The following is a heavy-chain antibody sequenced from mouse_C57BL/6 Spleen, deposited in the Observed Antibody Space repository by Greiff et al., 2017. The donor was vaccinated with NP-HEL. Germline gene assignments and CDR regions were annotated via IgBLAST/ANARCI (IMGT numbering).Heavy chain of an antibody. J-gene: IGHJ4*01. Sequence: EVQLQQSGAELVRPGASVKLSCTASGFNIKDDYMHWVKQRPEQGLEWIGWIDPENGDTEYASKFQGKATITADTSSNTAYLQLSSLTSEYTAVYYCARATLVAFSHYAMDYWGQGTSVTVSS. CDR2: IDPENGDT. D-gene: IGHD1-1*01. V-gene: IGHV14-4*01. CDR3: ARATLVAFSHYAMDY. CDR1: GFNIKDDY.